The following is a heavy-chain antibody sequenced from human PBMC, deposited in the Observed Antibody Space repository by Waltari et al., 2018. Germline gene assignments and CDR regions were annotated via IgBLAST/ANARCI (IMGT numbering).Heavy chain of an antibody. V-gene: IGHV3-21*01. J-gene: IGHJ4*02. D-gene: IGHD6-13*01. CDR2: ISSSSSYI. CDR1: GFTFSSYS. CDR3: ASGGAAAGTQRVY. Sequence: EVQLVESGGGLVKPGGSLRLSCAASGFTFSSYSMNWVRQAPGKGLEWVSSISSSSSYIYYADSVKGRFTISRDNAKNSLYLQMNSLRAEDTAVYYCASGGAAAGTQRVYWGQGTLVTVSS.